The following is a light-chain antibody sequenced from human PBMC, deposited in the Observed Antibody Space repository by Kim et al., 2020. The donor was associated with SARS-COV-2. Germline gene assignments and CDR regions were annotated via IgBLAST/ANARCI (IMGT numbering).Light chain of an antibody. CDR3: QQYYSTLYS. CDR1: QSVLYSSNNKNF. Sequence: TATINVQHSQSVLYSSNNKNFLAWYQQKPGPPPKLLIYWASTRESGVPDRFSGSGSGTDFTLTISSLQAEDVAVYYCQQYYSTLYSFGQGTKLEI. J-gene: IGKJ2*03. CDR2: WAS. V-gene: IGKV4-1*01.